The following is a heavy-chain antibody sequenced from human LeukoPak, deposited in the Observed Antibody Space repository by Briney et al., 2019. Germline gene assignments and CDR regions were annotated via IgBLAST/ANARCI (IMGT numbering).Heavy chain of an antibody. CDR2: IYYSGST. Sequence: SSETLSLTCTVSGGSISSSSYYWGWIRQPPGKGLEWIGSIYYSGSTYYNPSLKSRVTISVDTSKNQFSLKLSSVTAADTAVYYCAKGHEYYDILTGYSPFDYWGQGTLVTVS. J-gene: IGHJ4*02. D-gene: IGHD3-9*01. V-gene: IGHV4-39*01. CDR1: GGSISSSSYY. CDR3: AKGHEYYDILTGYSPFDY.